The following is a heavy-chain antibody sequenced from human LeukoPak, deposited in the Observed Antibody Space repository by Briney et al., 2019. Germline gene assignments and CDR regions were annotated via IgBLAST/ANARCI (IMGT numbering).Heavy chain of an antibody. J-gene: IGHJ3*02. CDR2: ITGSGDTI. D-gene: IGHD7-27*01. CDR1: GFTFSSFE. CDR3: ARSGAFILGRAFDI. Sequence: GRSLRLSCAASGFTFSSFEMNWVRQAPGKALEWVSYITGSGDTIHYAESVKGRFTISRDNAKNSLFLHMNSLRGEDMAIYYCARSGAFILGRAFDIWGQGTMVTVSS. V-gene: IGHV3-48*03.